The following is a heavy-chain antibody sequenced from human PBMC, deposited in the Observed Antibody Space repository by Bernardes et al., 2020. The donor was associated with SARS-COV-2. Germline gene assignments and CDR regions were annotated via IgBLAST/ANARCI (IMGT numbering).Heavy chain of an antibody. CDR1: GFSLSTVGEG. CDR3: AHSKLMATSRDWFDP. D-gene: IGHD2-8*01. V-gene: IGHV2-5*02. J-gene: IGHJ5*02. Sequence: SGPTLVKPTQTLILTCTFSGFSLSTVGEGVHWIRQPPGKALEWLAVLYWDDDKRYSPSLENRLTITKDTAKNQVVLTMTNLDPVDTATYFCAHSKLMATSRDWFDPWGQGTLVTVSS. CDR2: LYWDDDK.